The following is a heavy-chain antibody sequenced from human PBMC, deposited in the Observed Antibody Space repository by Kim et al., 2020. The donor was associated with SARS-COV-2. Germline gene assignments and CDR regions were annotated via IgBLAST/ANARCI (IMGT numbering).Heavy chain of an antibody. J-gene: IGHJ4*02. V-gene: IGHV3-23*01. Sequence: GGSLRLSCTVSGFTFSSYALTWVRQAPGKGLEWVSGISAGGDRTYYADPVKGRFTISRDNSKNTLYLQITTLSAEDTALHYCAKAGQRLVWGYFDYWGQGTLVTVSS. CDR1: GFTFSSYA. CDR3: AKAGQRLVWGYFDY. CDR2: ISAGGDRT. D-gene: IGHD6-13*01.